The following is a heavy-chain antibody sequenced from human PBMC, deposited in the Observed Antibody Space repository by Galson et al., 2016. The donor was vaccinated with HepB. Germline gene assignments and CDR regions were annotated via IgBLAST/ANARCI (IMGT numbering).Heavy chain of an antibody. V-gene: IGHV3-30*18. Sequence: LSLTCAVSGGPIGDNPWWTWVRQPPGKGLEWVAVISYDGRNKYYADSVKGRFAISRDISKNTLYLQMNSLRAEDTAVYYCAKVERSGYFIDAFDFWGQGTLVTVSS. J-gene: IGHJ3*01. CDR1: GGPIGDNP. CDR3: AKVERSGYFIDAFDF. D-gene: IGHD3-3*01. CDR2: ISYDGRNK.